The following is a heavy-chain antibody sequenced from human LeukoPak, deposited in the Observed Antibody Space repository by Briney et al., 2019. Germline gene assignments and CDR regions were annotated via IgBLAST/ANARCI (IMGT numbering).Heavy chain of an antibody. CDR3: ARNTIAAAGSFDY. CDR2: IYYSGRT. CDR1: GGSISSYY. J-gene: IGHJ4*02. D-gene: IGHD6-13*01. V-gene: IGHV4-59*01. Sequence: PSETLSLTCTVSGGSISSYYWSWIRQPPGKGLEWIGYIYYSGRTNYNPSLKSRVTISVDTSKNQFSLKLSSVTAADTAVYYCARNTIAAAGSFDYWGQGTLVTVSS.